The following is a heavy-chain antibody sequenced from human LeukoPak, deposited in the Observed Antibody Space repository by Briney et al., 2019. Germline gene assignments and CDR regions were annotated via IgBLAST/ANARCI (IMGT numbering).Heavy chain of an antibody. CDR3: ARDPIDSSGYFGY. Sequence: SQTLSLTCAVSGGSISSGGYSWSWIRQHPGKGLEWIGYIHYSGSAYYNPSLKSRVTISVDTSKNQFSLKLSSVTAADTAVYYCARDPIDSSGYFGYWGQGTLVTVSS. CDR1: GGSISSGGYS. D-gene: IGHD3-22*01. J-gene: IGHJ4*02. CDR2: IHYSGSA. V-gene: IGHV4-31*11.